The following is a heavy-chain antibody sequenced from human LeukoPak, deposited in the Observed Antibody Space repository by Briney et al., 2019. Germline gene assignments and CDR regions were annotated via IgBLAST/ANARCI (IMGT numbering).Heavy chain of an antibody. CDR1: GGSIXNYH. D-gene: IGHD4/OR15-4a*01. V-gene: IGHV4-59*01. J-gene: IGHJ4*02. Sequence: SETLSLTCSVSGGSIXNYHWSWIRQPPGRGLEWLGYIYYTGSTKYNPSLKSRVTISVDTSKNHFSLKLSSVTAADTAVYYCARVVDYGYSDYWGQGTLVTVSS. CDR3: ARVVDYGYSDY. CDR2: IYYTGST.